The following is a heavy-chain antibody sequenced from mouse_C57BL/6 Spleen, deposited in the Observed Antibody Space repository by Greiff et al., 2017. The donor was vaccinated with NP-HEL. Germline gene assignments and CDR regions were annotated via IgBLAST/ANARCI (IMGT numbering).Heavy chain of an antibody. V-gene: IGHV5-9-1*02. CDR1: GFTFSSYA. J-gene: IGHJ1*03. D-gene: IGHD1-1*01. CDR3: TRAYYYGSSPWYFDV. CDR2: ISSGGDYI. Sequence: EVQVVESGEGLVKPGGSLKLSCAASGFTFSSYAMSWVRQTPEKRLEWVAYISSGGDYIYYADTVKGRFTISRDNARNTLYLQMRSLKSEDTAMYYCTRAYYYGSSPWYFDVWGTGTTVTVSS.